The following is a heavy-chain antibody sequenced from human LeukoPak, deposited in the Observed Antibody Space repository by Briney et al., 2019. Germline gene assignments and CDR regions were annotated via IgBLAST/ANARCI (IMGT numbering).Heavy chain of an antibody. J-gene: IGHJ4*02. CDR3: AKSPPRCSGGSCYGY. CDR1: GFMFSRYA. Sequence: GGSLRLSCAASGFMFSRYALSWVRQAPGKGLEWVSGISGSGGRTEYADSVKGRFTISRDNSKNTLYLQMNSVRADDTAVYYCAKSPPRCSGGSCYGYWGQGTLVTVSS. CDR2: ISGSGGRT. V-gene: IGHV3-23*01. D-gene: IGHD2-15*01.